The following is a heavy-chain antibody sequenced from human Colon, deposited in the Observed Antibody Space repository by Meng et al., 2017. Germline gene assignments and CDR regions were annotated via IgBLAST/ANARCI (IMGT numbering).Heavy chain of an antibody. J-gene: IGHJ4*02. CDR1: GASVSVNSY. CDR3: ARHGGYYQDF. D-gene: IGHD4-23*01. V-gene: IGHV4-4*02. Sequence: QGQLQGSGPGPVKPSETLSLACSVSGASVSVNSYWSWVRQPPGRGLEWIGQIDHRGSAYYRPSLNSRVTMSLDKSRNQFSLRLTSVTAADTAVYYCARHGGYYQDFWGQGTLVTVSS. CDR2: IDHRGSA.